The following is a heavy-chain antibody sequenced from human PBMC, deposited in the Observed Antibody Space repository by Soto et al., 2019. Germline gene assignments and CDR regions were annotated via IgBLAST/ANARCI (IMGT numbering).Heavy chain of an antibody. CDR2: MSHDGSNT. D-gene: IGHD2-21*01. CDR3: AKDAVYKDGLWLMDH. CDR1: GFTFSDYS. J-gene: IGHJ4*02. V-gene: IGHV3-30-3*02. Sequence: GSLRLSCAASGFTFSDYSMSWVRQSPGKGLEWVAVMSHDGSNTYYADSVKGRFTISRDNPKNTLYLQMNTLRTDDTAVYYCAKDAVYKDGLWLMDHWGQGTQVTVSS.